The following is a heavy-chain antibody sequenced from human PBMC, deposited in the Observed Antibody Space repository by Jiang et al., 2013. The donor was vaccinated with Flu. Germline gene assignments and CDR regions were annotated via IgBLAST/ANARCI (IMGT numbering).Heavy chain of an antibody. V-gene: IGHV1-24*01. CDR3: ATPDRTYGPWDAFDI. J-gene: IGHJ3*02. D-gene: IGHD4-17*01. Sequence: IYAQKFQGRVTMTEDTSTDTAYMELSSLRSEDTAVYYCATPDRTYGPWDAFDIWGQGTMVTVSS.